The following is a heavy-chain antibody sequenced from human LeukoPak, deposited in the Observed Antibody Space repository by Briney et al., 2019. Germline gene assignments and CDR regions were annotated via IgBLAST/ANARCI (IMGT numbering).Heavy chain of an antibody. CDR2: IYYSGST. V-gene: IGHV4-59*08. D-gene: IGHD3-22*01. CDR1: GGSISTYY. Sequence: SETLSLTCNVSGGSISTYYWNWIRQPPGEGLEWIGYIYYSGSTDYNPSLKSRVTISVDTSKNQFSLKLSSVTAADTAVYYCASQVPSNYDSSGYEGYWGQGTLVTVSS. J-gene: IGHJ4*02. CDR3: ASQVPSNYDSSGYEGY.